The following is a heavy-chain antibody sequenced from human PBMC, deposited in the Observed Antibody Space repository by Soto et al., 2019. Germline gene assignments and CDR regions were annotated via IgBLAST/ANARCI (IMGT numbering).Heavy chain of an antibody. V-gene: IGHV3-7*03. Sequence: GGSLRLSCAASGVTFSIYGMSWVRKAPGKGLEWVANIKQDGSEKYYVDSVKGRFTISRDNAKNSLYLQMNSLRAEDTAVYYCARYDFWSGYPGDYFDYWGQGTLVTVSS. CDR2: IKQDGSEK. J-gene: IGHJ4*02. CDR1: GVTFSIYG. D-gene: IGHD3-3*01. CDR3: ARYDFWSGYPGDYFDY.